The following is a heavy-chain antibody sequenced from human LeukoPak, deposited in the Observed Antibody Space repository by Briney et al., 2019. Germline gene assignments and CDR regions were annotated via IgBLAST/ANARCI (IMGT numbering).Heavy chain of an antibody. J-gene: IGHJ6*02. D-gene: IGHD3-22*01. CDR1: GFTFSSYG. Sequence: PGRSLRLSCAASGFTFSSYGMHWVRQAPGKGLEWVAVISYDGSNKYYADSVKGRFTISRDNSKNTLYLQMNSLRAEDTAVYYCARDRDYYDSSGYYYHVWGQGTTVTVSS. CDR2: ISYDGSNK. V-gene: IGHV3-30*03. CDR3: ARDRDYYDSSGYYYHV.